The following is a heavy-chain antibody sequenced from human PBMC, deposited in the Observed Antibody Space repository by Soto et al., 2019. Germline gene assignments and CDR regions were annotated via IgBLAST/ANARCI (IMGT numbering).Heavy chain of an antibody. CDR3: AKDLVPRYAMVEYFQH. V-gene: IGHV3-23*01. CDR1: GFTFSSYA. D-gene: IGHD2-8*01. J-gene: IGHJ1*01. Sequence: GGSLRLSCAASGFTFSSYAMSWVRQAPGKGLEWVSAISGSGGSTYYADSVKGRFTISRDNSKNTLYLQMNSLRAEDTAVYYCAKDLVPRYAMVEYFQHWGQGTLVTVSS. CDR2: ISGSGGST.